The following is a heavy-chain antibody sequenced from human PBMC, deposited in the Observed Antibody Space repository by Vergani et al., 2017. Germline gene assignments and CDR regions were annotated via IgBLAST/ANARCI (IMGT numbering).Heavy chain of an antibody. D-gene: IGHD5-12*01. J-gene: IGHJ4*02. CDR2: IYHSGGT. Sequence: QVQLQESGPGLVKPSETLSLTCTVSGYSISSGYYWGWIRQPPGKGLEWIGSIYHSGGTYYNPSLKSRVTISVDTSKNQFSLKLSSVTAADTAVYYCARMDIVATSSDYWGQGTLVTGSS. CDR3: ARMDIVATSSDY. CDR1: GYSISSGYY. V-gene: IGHV4-38-2*02.